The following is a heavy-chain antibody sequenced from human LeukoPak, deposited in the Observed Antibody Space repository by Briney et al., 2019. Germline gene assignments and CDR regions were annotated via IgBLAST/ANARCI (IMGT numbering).Heavy chain of an antibody. D-gene: IGHD2-15*01. CDR1: GFTFSSYA. Sequence: GRSLRLSCAASGFTFSSYATHWVRQAPGKGLEWVAVISYDGGNKYYADSVKGRFTISRDNSKNTLYLQMNSLRAEDTAVYYCARDRAPGYCSGGSCYSGYYYYGMDVWGQGTTVTVSS. V-gene: IGHV3-30-3*01. CDR3: ARDRAPGYCSGGSCYSGYYYYGMDV. J-gene: IGHJ6*02. CDR2: ISYDGGNK.